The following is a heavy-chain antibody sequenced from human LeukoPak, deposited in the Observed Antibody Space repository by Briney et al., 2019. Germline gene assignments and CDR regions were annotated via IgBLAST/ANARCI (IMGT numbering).Heavy chain of an antibody. CDR2: VNRQNDTI. Sequence: GRSLTLSCAASWFTFNDYAMHGVRHVPGKGLEWGGGVNRQNDTIAYGDSVKGRFTSSRDNARNSLYLQMNKVRTQDKALFYGSKDLGVGTTPRVSAFDVWGQGPMVSVS. CDR1: WFTFNDYA. V-gene: IGHV3-9*01. D-gene: IGHD1-26*01. J-gene: IGHJ3*01. CDR3: SKDLGVGTTPRVSAFDV.